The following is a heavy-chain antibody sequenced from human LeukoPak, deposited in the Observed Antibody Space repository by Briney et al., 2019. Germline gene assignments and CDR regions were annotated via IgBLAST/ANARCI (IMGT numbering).Heavy chain of an antibody. CDR2: MFYSGNT. J-gene: IGHJ4*02. V-gene: IGHV4-34*11. CDR3: ARVQWLVPFDY. Sequence: SETLSLTCEVYGGSLSGYYWSWIRQPPGKGLEWIGSMFYSGNTYHNPSLKSRVTISVDTSKNQFSLNLSPMTAADTAVYYCARVQWLVPFDYWGQGTLVTVSS. CDR1: GGSLSGYY. D-gene: IGHD6-19*01.